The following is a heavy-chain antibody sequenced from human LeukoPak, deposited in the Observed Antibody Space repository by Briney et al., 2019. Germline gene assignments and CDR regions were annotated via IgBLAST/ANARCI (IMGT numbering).Heavy chain of an antibody. J-gene: IGHJ4*02. CDR1: GGSISSYY. CDR2: IYYSGST. D-gene: IGHD2-2*01. V-gene: IGHV4-59*01. CDR3: AREYCSSTSCLIDY. Sequence: SETLSLTCTVSGGSISSYYWSWIRQPPGKGLEWIGYIYYSGSTNYNPSLKSRVTISVDTSENQFSLKLSSVTAADTAVYYCAREYCSSTSCLIDYWGQGTLVTVSS.